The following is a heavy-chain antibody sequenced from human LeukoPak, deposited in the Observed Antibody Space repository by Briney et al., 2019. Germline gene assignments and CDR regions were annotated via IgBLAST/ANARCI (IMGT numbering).Heavy chain of an antibody. CDR3: AREGSSTSYAFDI. CDR1: GFTFSSYW. D-gene: IGHD2-2*01. V-gene: IGHV3-74*01. CDR2: INTDGSST. Sequence: GGSLRLSCAASGFTFSSYWMHWVRQAPGKGLVWVSRINTDGSSTSYADSVKGRFTISRDNAKNTLYLQMNSLRAEDTAVYYCAREGSSTSYAFDIWGQGTMVTVSS. J-gene: IGHJ3*02.